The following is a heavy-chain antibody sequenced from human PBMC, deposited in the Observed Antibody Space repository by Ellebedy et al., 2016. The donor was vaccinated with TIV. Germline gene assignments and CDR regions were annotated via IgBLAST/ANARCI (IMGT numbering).Heavy chain of an antibody. CDR1: GFTVSSNY. D-gene: IGHD1-26*01. CDR2: IYSGGST. CDR3: ARDGYSGSYYYFDY. V-gene: IGHV3-66*01. J-gene: IGHJ4*02. Sequence: PGGSLRLSCAASGFTVSSNYMSWVRQAPGKGLEWVSVIYSGGSTYYADSVKGRFTISRDNSKNSLYLQMNRLRAEDTAVYYCARDGYSGSYYYFDYWGQGTLVTVSS.